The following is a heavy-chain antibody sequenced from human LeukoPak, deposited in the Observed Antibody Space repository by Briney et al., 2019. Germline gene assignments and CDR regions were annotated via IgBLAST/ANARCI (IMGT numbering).Heavy chain of an antibody. D-gene: IGHD3-10*01. Sequence: ASVKVSCKASGYTFTSYYMHWVRQAPGQGLEWMGIINPSGGSTSYAQKFQGRVTMTRDMSTSTVYMELSSLRSEDTAVYYCARYGSGVDHAFDIWGQGTMVTVSS. CDR3: ARYGSGVDHAFDI. CDR1: GYTFTSYY. V-gene: IGHV1-46*01. J-gene: IGHJ3*02. CDR2: INPSGGST.